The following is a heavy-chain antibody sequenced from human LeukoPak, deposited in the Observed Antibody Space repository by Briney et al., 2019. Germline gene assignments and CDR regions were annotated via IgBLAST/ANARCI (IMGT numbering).Heavy chain of an antibody. CDR1: GGSLSSNSNY. V-gene: IGHV4-39*07. J-gene: IGHJ4*02. D-gene: IGHD3-9*01. Sequence: SETLSLTCYVSGGSLSSNSNYWGWIRQPPGKGLEWIGSIYYSGKTYYNMSLNSRVTISVDTSKNQFSLKLSSVTAADTAVYYCAIPGPKRVLRYFDWLLDYWGQGTLVTVSS. CDR2: IYYSGKT. CDR3: AIPGPKRVLRYFDWLLDY.